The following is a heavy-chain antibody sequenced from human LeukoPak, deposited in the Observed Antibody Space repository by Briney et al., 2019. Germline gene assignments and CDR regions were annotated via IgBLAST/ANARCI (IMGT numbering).Heavy chain of an antibody. V-gene: IGHV3-73*01. Sequence: GGSLSLPCEPPGLPLSGPAITWVRQASGKGLEWVGLIRSKANNYATTDVASVRGRFTISRDDSKNTAYLQMNSLKTEDTAVYYCTRPSFDSSVSGVVYWGQGTLVTVSS. J-gene: IGHJ4*02. CDR1: GLPLSGPA. D-gene: IGHD3-22*01. CDR3: TRPSFDSSVSGVVY. CDR2: IRSKANNYAT.